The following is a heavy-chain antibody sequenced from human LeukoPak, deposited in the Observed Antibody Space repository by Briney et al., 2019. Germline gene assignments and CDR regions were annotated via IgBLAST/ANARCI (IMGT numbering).Heavy chain of an antibody. D-gene: IGHD3-3*01. Sequence: SETLSLTCTVSGGSISSSSYYWGWIRQPPGKGLEWIGSIYYSGSTYYNPSLKSRVTISVDTSKNQFSLKLSSVTAADTAVYYCASAHYDFWSGYPSIDPWGQGTLVTVPS. J-gene: IGHJ5*02. CDR3: ASAHYDFWSGYPSIDP. CDR2: IYYSGST. V-gene: IGHV4-39*01. CDR1: GGSISSSSYY.